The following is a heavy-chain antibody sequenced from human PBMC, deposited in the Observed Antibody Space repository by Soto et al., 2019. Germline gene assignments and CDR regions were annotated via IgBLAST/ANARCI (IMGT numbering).Heavy chain of an antibody. J-gene: IGHJ4*02. CDR2: MSGSRGYT. Sequence: EVQLLESGGGLVQPGGSLRLSCEASGFTFSTQVMSWVRQAPGKGLEWVSAMSGSRGYTYYADSVKGRFTISRDNSKNTLSIQMNSLRAEDMAVNYCVKISCSGTNCYVVSGAGSYFDSWGQGTLVIVSS. CDR3: VKISCSGTNCYVVSGAGSYFDS. D-gene: IGHD2-2*01. CDR1: GFTFSTQV. V-gene: IGHV3-23*01.